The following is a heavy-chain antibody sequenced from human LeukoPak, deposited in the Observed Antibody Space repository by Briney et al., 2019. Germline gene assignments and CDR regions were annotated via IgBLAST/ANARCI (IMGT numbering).Heavy chain of an antibody. CDR3: ARGGQNYYDSSGYYVYYYYYMDV. V-gene: IGHV4-34*01. Sequence: PSETLSLTCAVYGGSFSGYYWSWIRQPPGKGLEWIGEINHSGTTYYNPSLKSRVTISMDTSKNQFSLRLTSVTAADTAVYYCARGGQNYYDSSGYYVYYYYYMDVWGKGTTVTISS. D-gene: IGHD3-22*01. J-gene: IGHJ6*03. CDR1: GGSFSGYY. CDR2: INHSGTT.